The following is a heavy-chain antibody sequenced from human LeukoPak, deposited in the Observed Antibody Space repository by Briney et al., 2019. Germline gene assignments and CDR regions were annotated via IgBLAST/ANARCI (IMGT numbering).Heavy chain of an antibody. CDR3: ARRTEARLRSLAFFDY. CDR2: IKHSGSS. Sequence: ASETLSLTCAVYGGSFSGYYWTWIRQPPGKGLEWIGEIKHSGSSNYNPSLKSRVTISLDTSKNQFSLKLSSVTAADTAVYYCARRTEARLRSLAFFDYWGQGTLVTVSS. V-gene: IGHV4-34*01. D-gene: IGHD3-3*01. J-gene: IGHJ4*02. CDR1: GGSFSGYY.